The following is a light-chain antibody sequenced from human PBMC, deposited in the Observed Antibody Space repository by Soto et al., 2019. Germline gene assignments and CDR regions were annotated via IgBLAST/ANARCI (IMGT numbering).Light chain of an antibody. CDR1: QDIGSV. J-gene: IGKJ5*01. CDR3: QPYLYYPIT. CDR2: GAS. V-gene: IGKV1-8*01. Sequence: AIRMTQSPSSLSAATGDTVTITCRASQDIGSVLAWYQQKPGTAPKVLISGASNLHGGVRSRFSGSWSRTDFTLTISHLQSEDFATYYCQPYLYYPITFGQGTRL.